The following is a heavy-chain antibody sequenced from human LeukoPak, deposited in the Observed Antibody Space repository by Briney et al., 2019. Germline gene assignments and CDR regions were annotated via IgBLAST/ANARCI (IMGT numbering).Heavy chain of an antibody. D-gene: IGHD3-10*01. J-gene: IGHJ6*02. CDR3: ARQLTMIRGYGMDV. CDR2: INPGNSDT. V-gene: IGHV5-51*01. Sequence: GESLKISCKASGYSFTSYWIVWVRQMPGKGLEWMGFINPGNSDTRYSPSFQGQVTIPADKSISTAYLQWSSLKASDTAMYYCARQLTMIRGYGMDVWGQGTTVTASS. CDR1: GYSFTSYW.